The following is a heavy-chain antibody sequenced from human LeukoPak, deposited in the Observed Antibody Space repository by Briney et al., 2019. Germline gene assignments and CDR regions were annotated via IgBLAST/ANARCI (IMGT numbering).Heavy chain of an antibody. V-gene: IGHV3-7*01. D-gene: IGHD5-18*01. Sequence: GGSLRLSCAASGFTFSDYYMSWVRQAPGKGLEWVANIKQDGSERHYVDSVKGRFTISRDNAKNSLYLQMNSLRTEDTAVYYCARDGYSYGPDFDYWGQGILVTVSS. J-gene: IGHJ4*02. CDR3: ARDGYSYGPDFDY. CDR2: IKQDGSER. CDR1: GFTFSDYY.